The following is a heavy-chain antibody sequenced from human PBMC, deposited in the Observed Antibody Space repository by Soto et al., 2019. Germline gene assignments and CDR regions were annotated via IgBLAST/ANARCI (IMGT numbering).Heavy chain of an antibody. CDR1: TFRCSTCW. V-gene: IGHV3-7*01. CDR3: VGNQY. CDR2: INPDGSQK. Sequence: EVHLVESGGGLVQPGGSLRLSCEVSTFRCSTCWMSWVRQAPGKGPEWVANINPDGSQKYYVESVKGRFTISRDNAESSLSLQMDGLGGDDTAVYYCVGNQYWGQGTLVTVSS. J-gene: IGHJ4*02.